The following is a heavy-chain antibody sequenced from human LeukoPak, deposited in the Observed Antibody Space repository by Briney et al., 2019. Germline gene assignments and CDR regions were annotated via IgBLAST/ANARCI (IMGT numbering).Heavy chain of an antibody. CDR2: IYYSGST. CDR3: AGARGGYEYYFDY. D-gene: IGHD3-16*01. Sequence: PSETLSLTCTVSGGSISSYYWSWIRQPPGKGLEWIGYIYYSGSTNYNPSLKSRVTISVDTSKNQFSLKLSSVTAADTAVYYCAGARGGYEYYFDYWGQGTLVTVSS. V-gene: IGHV4-59*01. J-gene: IGHJ4*02. CDR1: GGSISSYY.